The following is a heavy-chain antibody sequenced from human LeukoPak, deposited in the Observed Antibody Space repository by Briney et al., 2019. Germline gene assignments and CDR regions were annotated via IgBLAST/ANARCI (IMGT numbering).Heavy chain of an antibody. CDR3: LAGTHSARGSGAFDI. CDR2: IWYGGSNK. Sequence: GGSLRLSCAASGFTFSSYGMHWVRQAPGKGLEWVAVIWYGGSNKYYADSVKGRFTISRDNSKNTLYLQMNSLRAEDTAVYYYLAGTHSARGSGAFDIWGQGTMVTVSS. J-gene: IGHJ3*02. V-gene: IGHV3-33*08. D-gene: IGHD1/OR15-1a*01. CDR1: GFTFSSYG.